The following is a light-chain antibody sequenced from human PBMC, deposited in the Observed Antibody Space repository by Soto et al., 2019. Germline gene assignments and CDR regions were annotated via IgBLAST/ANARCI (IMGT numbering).Light chain of an antibody. J-gene: IGLJ7*01. CDR2: GDS. Sequence: QSVLTQPPSVSGAQGQRVTISCTGSSSNIGAGYGVHWYIQLPGTAPKLLVYGDSNRPSGVPDRFSGSKSDTSASLAITGLQAEDEADYYCQSYDSSLSGVIFGGGTQLTVL. CDR1: SSNIGAGYG. CDR3: QSYDSSLSGVI. V-gene: IGLV1-40*01.